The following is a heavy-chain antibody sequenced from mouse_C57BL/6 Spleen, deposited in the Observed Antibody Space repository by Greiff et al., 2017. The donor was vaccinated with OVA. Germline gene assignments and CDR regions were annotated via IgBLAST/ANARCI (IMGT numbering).Heavy chain of an antibody. V-gene: IGHV1-55*01. CDR2: IYPGSGST. J-gene: IGHJ4*01. D-gene: IGHD2-3*01. Sequence: QVQLQQSGAELVKPGASVKMSCKASGYTFTSYWITWVKQRPGQGLEWIGDIYPGSGSTNYNEKFKSKATLTVDTSSSTAYMQLSSLTSEDSAVYYCARSDDGYYAAMDYWGQGTSVTVSS. CDR1: GYTFTSYW. CDR3: ARSDDGYYAAMDY.